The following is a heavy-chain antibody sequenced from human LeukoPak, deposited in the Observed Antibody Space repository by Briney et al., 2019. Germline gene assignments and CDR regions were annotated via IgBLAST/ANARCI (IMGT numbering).Heavy chain of an antibody. V-gene: IGHV3-53*01. J-gene: IGHJ6*02. CDR1: GFTVSSNY. CDR3: ARSPPPYYYYGMDV. Sequence: GGSLRLSCAASGFTVSSNYMSWVRQAPGKGLEWVSVIYSGGSTYYADSVKGRFTISRDNSKNTLYLQMNSLRAEDTAVYYCARSPPPYYYYGMDVWGQGTTVTASS. CDR2: IYSGGST.